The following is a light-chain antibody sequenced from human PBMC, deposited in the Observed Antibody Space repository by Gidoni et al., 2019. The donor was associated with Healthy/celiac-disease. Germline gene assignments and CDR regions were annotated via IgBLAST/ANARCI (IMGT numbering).Light chain of an antibody. V-gene: IGKV3-15*01. Sequence: ELVMTQSPATLSVSPGERATLSCRASQSVSSNLAWYQQKPGQAPRLLIYGASTRATGSPARFSGSGSGTEFTLTISSLQSEDFAVYYCQQYNNWPLTFGQGTKVEIK. CDR3: QQYNNWPLT. CDR1: QSVSSN. J-gene: IGKJ1*01. CDR2: GAS.